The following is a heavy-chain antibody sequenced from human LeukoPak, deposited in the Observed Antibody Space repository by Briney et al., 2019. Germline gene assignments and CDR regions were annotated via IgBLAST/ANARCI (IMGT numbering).Heavy chain of an antibody. V-gene: IGHV1-46*01. D-gene: IGHD5-18*01. J-gene: IGHJ4*02. CDR2: INPSGGST. CDR3: ARSYVATAMEQD. CDR1: GYTFTNHY. Sequence: GASVKVSCKASGYTFTNHYLHWVRQAPGQGLEWMGIINPSGGSTSYAQKFQGRVTMTRDMSTSTVYMELSSLRSEDTAVYYCARSYVATAMEQDWGQGTLVTVSS.